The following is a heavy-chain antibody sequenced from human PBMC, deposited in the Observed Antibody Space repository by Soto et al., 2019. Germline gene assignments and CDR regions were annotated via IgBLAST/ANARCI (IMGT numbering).Heavy chain of an antibody. J-gene: IGHJ4*02. CDR3: ARGDSQVSSVFDY. Sequence: QVELQESGPGLVKPSQTLSLTCTVTGGPFPNGGYYWSWIRQEPGKGLEWIGYSHHSGDTSYNPSLRRRVTISTDTSKTQISLRLRSVTSADTAVYYCARGDSQVSSVFDYWGQGMLVTVSS. V-gene: IGHV4-31*03. CDR2: SHHSGDT. CDR1: GGPFPNGGYY. D-gene: IGHD3-16*01.